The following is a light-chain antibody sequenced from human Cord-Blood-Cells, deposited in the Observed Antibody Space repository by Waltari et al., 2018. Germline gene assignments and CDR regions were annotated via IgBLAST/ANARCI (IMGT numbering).Light chain of an antibody. CDR1: SSDVGGYKY. Sequence: QSALTQPASVSGSPGQSIPISCHGTSSDVGGYKYVSWYQQHPGKAPKLMIYDVSNRPSGVSYRFSGSKSGNTASLTISGLQAEDEADYYCSSYTSSSTLEVFGGGTKLTVL. J-gene: IGLJ2*01. V-gene: IGLV2-14*01. CDR3: SSYTSSSTLEV. CDR2: DVS.